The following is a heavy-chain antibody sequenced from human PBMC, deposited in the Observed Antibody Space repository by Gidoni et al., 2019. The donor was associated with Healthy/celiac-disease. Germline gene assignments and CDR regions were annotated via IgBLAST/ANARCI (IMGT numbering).Heavy chain of an antibody. Sequence: QLQLQESGPGLVKPSETLSLTCTVSGGSISSSSYYWGWIRQPPGKGLEWIGSIYYSGSTYYNPSLKSRVTISVDTSKNQFSLKLSSVTAADTAVYYCAGLLLDDTAMPKAYSAFDIWGQGTMVTVSS. J-gene: IGHJ3*02. CDR2: IYYSGST. CDR3: AGLLLDDTAMPKAYSAFDI. D-gene: IGHD5-18*01. CDR1: GGSISSSSYY. V-gene: IGHV4-39*01.